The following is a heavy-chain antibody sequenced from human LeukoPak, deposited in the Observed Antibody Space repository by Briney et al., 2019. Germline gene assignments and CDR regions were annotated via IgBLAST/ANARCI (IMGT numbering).Heavy chain of an antibody. CDR2: VYYSVST. V-gene: IGHV4-59*08. J-gene: IGHJ6*03. CDR1: GGSISSYY. Sequence: SETLSLTCTVSGGSISSYYWTWIRQAPGKGLEWIGYVYYSVSTNYNPSLKRRVSISQDTSKNQVSLKLSSVTAADTAVYYCARQESGPYHYMDVWGKGTTVTVSS. CDR3: ARQESGPYHYMDV. D-gene: IGHD3-3*01.